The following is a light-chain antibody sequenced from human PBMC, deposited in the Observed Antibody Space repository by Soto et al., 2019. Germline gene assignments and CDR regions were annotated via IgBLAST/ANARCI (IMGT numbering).Light chain of an antibody. V-gene: IGKV3-20*01. CDR2: GAS. J-gene: IGKJ4*02. CDR1: QSVSNNY. CDR3: QQYSTSPLT. Sequence: EIVLTQSPGTLSLSLGDRATLSCRASQSVSNNYLAWYQQKPGQAPRLLIYGASNRASGIPDRFSGSGSGTDFTLTIDRLEPEDFAVYYCQQYSTSPLTFGGGTKVDI.